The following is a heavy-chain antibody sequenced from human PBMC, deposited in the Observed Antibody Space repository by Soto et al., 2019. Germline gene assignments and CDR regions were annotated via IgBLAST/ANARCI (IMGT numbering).Heavy chain of an antibody. CDR1: GGSISSYY. J-gene: IGHJ5*02. CDR2: IYTSGST. CDR3: ARALYASYYDFWSGYSPAGWFDP. D-gene: IGHD3-3*01. Sequence: QVQLQESGPGLVKPSETLSLTCTVSGGSISSYYWSWIRQPAGKGLEWIGRIYTSGSTNYNPSLKSRVTMSVDTSKNPFSLKLSSVTAADTAVYYCARALYASYYDFWSGYSPAGWFDPWGQGTLVTVSS. V-gene: IGHV4-4*07.